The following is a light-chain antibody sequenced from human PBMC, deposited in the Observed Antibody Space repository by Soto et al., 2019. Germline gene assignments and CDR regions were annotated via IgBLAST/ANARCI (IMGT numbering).Light chain of an antibody. CDR2: SNN. CDR1: SSNIGSNT. CDR3: AAWDDSLNVV. J-gene: IGLJ2*01. V-gene: IGLV1-44*01. Sequence: QSVLTQPPSASGTPGQRVTISCSGSSSNIGSNTVNWYQQLPGTAPKLLIYSNNQRPSGVPDRFSGSKPGTSASLAISGLQSEDEAGYYCAAWDDSLNVVFGGGTKVTVL.